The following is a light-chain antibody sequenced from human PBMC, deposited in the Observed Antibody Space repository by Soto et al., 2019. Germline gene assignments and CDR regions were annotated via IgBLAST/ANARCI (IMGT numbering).Light chain of an antibody. V-gene: IGKV3-20*01. J-gene: IGKJ5*01. CDR3: QQYGTSVLIP. Sequence: VLTQSPGTLSLSPGERATLSCRASQSIGSSYLAWYQQKPGQAPRLLIYGASSRATGIPDRFSGSGSGTDFTLTFSRLEPEVFAVYYCQQYGTSVLIPFGQGTRLEIK. CDR1: QSIGSSY. CDR2: GAS.